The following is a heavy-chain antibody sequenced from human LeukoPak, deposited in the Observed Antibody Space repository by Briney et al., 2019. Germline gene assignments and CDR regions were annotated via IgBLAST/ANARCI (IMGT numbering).Heavy chain of an antibody. V-gene: IGHV3-21*01. Sequence: PGGSLRLSCAASGFTLSDYSMHWVRQAPGKGLEWVSSISGTSSFIYYADSLKGRFTISRDNAKNSLFLQMNGLRVEDMALYFCARDYSAVRTREAFDIWGQGTMVTVSS. D-gene: IGHD4-17*01. CDR3: ARDYSAVRTREAFDI. J-gene: IGHJ3*02. CDR2: ISGTSSFI. CDR1: GFTLSDYS.